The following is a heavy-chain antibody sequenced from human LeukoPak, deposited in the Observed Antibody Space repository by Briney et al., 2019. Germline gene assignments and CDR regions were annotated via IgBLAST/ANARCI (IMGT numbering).Heavy chain of an antibody. D-gene: IGHD1-26*01. V-gene: IGHV4-34*01. CDR1: IDSFSNYH. J-gene: IGHJ5*02. Sequence: SETLSLTCAVYIDSFSNYHWNWIRQTPAKGMEWIGEVNESGGTDISPSLRSRVILSVDTSKNQFSLKLISVTVADTAIYYCARGQGATVPQVGKNWFDPWGQGTRVTVSS. CDR3: ARGQGATVPQVGKNWFDP. CDR2: VNESGGT.